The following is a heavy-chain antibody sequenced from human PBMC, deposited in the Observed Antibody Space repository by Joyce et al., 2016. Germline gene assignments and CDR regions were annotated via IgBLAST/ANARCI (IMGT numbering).Heavy chain of an antibody. CDR3: AGAGITAAGDYVDS. CDR2: SNPNNGGT. D-gene: IGHD3-10*01. CDR1: GYTFTAFY. J-gene: IGHJ4*02. V-gene: IGHV1-2*02. Sequence: QVQLVQPGAEVKKPGASVKVSCKASGYTFTAFYIQWVRQAPGQGLEWMGWSNPNNGGTHYARKFEGRSTMTTDTSISTGYMELGNLRSDDTVVYYCAGAGITAAGDYVDSWGQGTLVTVSS.